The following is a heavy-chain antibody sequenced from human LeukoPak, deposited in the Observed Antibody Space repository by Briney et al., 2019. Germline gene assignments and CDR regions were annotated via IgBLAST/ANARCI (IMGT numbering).Heavy chain of an antibody. J-gene: IGHJ4*02. CDR3: ARVYGSGSYYPRGHFDY. CDR2: INHSGST. CDR1: GGSFSGYY. D-gene: IGHD3-10*01. Sequence: PSETLSLTCAVYGGSFSGYYWSWIRQPPGKGLEWIGEINHSGSTNYNPSLKSRVTISVDTSKNQFSLKLSSVTAADTAVYYCARVYGSGSYYPRGHFDYWGQGTLVTVSS. V-gene: IGHV4-34*01.